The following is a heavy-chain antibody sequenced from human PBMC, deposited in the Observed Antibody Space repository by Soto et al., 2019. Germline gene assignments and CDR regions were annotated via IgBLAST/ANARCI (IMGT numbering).Heavy chain of an antibody. Sequence: QITLKESGPTLLKPTQTLTLTCTFSGFSLSTSGVGVGWIRQPPGKALEWLALIYWDDDKRYSPSLKSRLTITKDTSKNQVVLTMTNMDPVDTATYYCAHSVAATVYYYYYYMDVWGKGTTVTVSS. CDR2: IYWDDDK. V-gene: IGHV2-5*02. J-gene: IGHJ6*03. D-gene: IGHD2-15*01. CDR3: AHSVAATVYYYYYYMDV. CDR1: GFSLSTSGVG.